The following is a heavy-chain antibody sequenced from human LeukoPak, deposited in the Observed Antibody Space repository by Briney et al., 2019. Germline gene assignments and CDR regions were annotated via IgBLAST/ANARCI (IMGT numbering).Heavy chain of an antibody. CDR3: ARAGTSGGLCDY. J-gene: IGHJ4*02. D-gene: IGHD1-14*01. Sequence: SETLALTCIVSGVAFSSYFWSWVRQPAGKGLEWIGRIYTSGSTEYNPSLQSRVTMSLDTSKKQLSLNLGSVTAADTAVYYCARAGTSGGLCDYWGQGILVTVSS. CDR1: GVAFSSYF. V-gene: IGHV4-4*07. CDR2: IYTSGST.